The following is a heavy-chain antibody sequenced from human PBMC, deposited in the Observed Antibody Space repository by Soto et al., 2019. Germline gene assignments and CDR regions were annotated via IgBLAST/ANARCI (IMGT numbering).Heavy chain of an antibody. CDR1: GGSISSYY. CDR3: ARAPNDSSGYYYLGYYYGMDV. D-gene: IGHD3-22*01. J-gene: IGHJ6*02. CDR2: IYYSGST. V-gene: IGHV4-59*01. Sequence: SETLSLTCTVSGGSISSYYWSWIRQPPGKGLEWIGYIYYSGSTNYNPSLKSRVTISVDTSKNQFSLKLSSVTAADTAVYYCARAPNDSSGYYYLGYYYGMDVWGQGTTVT.